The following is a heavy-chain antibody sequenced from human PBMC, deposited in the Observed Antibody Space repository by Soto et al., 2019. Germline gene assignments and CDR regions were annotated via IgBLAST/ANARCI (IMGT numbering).Heavy chain of an antibody. V-gene: IGHV3-21*01. J-gene: IGHJ6*02. CDR1: GVTFSSYS. CDR2: ITSGGAYT. CDR3: ARDRRGYSISSGTRYYYYSGMDV. D-gene: IGHD6-6*01. Sequence: EVQLVESGGGLVKPGGSLRLSCAASGVTFSSYSMNWVRQAPGKGLEWVSSITSGGAYTYYTDSVKGRFTISRDNAKNSLYLQMNSLRAEDTAVYFCARDRRGYSISSGTRYYYYSGMDVWGQGTTVTVSS.